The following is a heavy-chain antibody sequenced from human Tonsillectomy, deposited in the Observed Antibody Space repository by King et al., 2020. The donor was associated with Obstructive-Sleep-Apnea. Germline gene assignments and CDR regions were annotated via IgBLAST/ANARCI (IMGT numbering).Heavy chain of an antibody. Sequence: VQLQESGPGLVKPSQTLSLTCTVSGGSISSGDYYWSWIRQPPGKGLEWIGYIYYSGSTYYKPSLKSRVTISVDTSKNQFSLKLSSVTAADTAVYYCARGIAAAGHFDYWGQGTLVTVSS. CDR1: GGSISSGDYY. J-gene: IGHJ4*02. CDR3: ARGIAAAGHFDY. CDR2: IYYSGST. D-gene: IGHD6-13*01. V-gene: IGHV4-30-4*01.